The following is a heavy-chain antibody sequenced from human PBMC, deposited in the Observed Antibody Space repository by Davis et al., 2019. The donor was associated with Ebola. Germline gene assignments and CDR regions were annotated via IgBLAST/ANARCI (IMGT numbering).Heavy chain of an antibody. V-gene: IGHV3-30*18. J-gene: IGHJ5*02. Sequence: PGGSLRLSCAASGFTFSSYGMHWVRQAPGKGLEWVAVISYDGSNKYYADSVKGRFIISRDNSKNTLYLQMNSLRAEDTAVYYCAKGGIWFDPWGQGTLVTVSS. CDR3: AKGGIWFDP. CDR2: ISYDGSNK. CDR1: GFTFSSYG.